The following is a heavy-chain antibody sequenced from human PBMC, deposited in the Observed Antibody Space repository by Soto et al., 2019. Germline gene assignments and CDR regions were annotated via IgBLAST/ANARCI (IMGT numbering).Heavy chain of an antibody. D-gene: IGHD3-10*01. CDR1: GGSFSGYY. J-gene: IGHJ5*02. CDR2: INHSGST. V-gene: IGHV4-34*01. CDR3: ARAGGYYGSGSYYKRYNWFDP. Sequence: PSETLSLTCAVYGGSFSGYYWSWIRQPPGKGLEWIGEINHSGSTNYNPSLKSRVTISVDTSKNQFSLKLSSVTAADTAVYYCARAGGYYGSGSYYKRYNWFDPWGQGTLVTVSS.